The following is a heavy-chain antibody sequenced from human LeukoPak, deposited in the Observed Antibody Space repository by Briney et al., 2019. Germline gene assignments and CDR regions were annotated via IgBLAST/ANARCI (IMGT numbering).Heavy chain of an antibody. J-gene: IGHJ5*02. CDR3: ARLGYYYDSSGYYYTNWFDP. Sequence: SETLSLTCTVSGGSISSYYWSWIRQPPGKGLEWIGYIYYSGSTNYNPSLKSRVTISVDTSKNQFSLKLSSVTAADTAVYYCARLGYYYDSSGYYYTNWFDPWGQGTLVTVSS. V-gene: IGHV4-59*08. CDR1: GGSISSYY. CDR2: IYYSGST. D-gene: IGHD3-22*01.